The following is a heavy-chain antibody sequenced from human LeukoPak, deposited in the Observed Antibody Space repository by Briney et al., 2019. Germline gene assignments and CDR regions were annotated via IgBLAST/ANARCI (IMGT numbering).Heavy chain of an antibody. D-gene: IGHD2-15*01. V-gene: IGHV3-20*04. J-gene: IGHJ4*02. CDR3: AKARSVVVAARSDY. Sequence: GGSLRLSCAASGFTFDDYGMSWVRQAPGKGLEWVSGINWNGGSTGYADSVKGRFTISRDNAKNSLYLQMNSLRAEDTAVYYCAKARSVVVAARSDYWGQGTLVTVSS. CDR1: GFTFDDYG. CDR2: INWNGGST.